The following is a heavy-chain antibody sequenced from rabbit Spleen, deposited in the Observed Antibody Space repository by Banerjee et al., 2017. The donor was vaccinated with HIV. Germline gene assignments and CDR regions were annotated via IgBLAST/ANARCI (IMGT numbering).Heavy chain of an antibody. V-gene: IGHV1S40*01. D-gene: IGHD1-1*01. CDR2: IEVGSSDFT. CDR3: ARDTSSSFSSYGMDL. CDR1: GVSFSFSSY. Sequence: EESGGGLVKPGASLIFTCTASGVSFSFSSYMCWVRQAPGKGLEWIACIEVGSSDFTYFATWAKGRFTISKTSSTTVTLQVTRLTAADTATYFCARDTSSSFSSYGMDLWGPGTLVTVS. J-gene: IGHJ6*01.